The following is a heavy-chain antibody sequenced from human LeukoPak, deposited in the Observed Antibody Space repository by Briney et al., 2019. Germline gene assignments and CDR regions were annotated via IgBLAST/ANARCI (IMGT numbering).Heavy chain of an antibody. V-gene: IGHV4-4*02. CDR1: GXSISRSIW. D-gene: IGHD7-27*01. CDR2: ISLSGST. J-gene: IGHJ4*02. Sequence: SETLSLTCAVSGXSISRSIWWTWVRQPPGKGLEWIGEISLSGSTNYNPSPGSRVTISLDKSNNQFSLKLTSVTAADTAVYYCASRWVLTGEPYWGQGTLVTVSS. CDR3: ASRWVLTGEPY.